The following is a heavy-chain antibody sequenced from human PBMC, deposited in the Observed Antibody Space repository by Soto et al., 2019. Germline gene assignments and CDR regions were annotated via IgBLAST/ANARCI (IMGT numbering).Heavy chain of an antibody. V-gene: IGHV1-69*13. CDR3: ARTRYRIAAAGPKRSFDY. CDR1: GGTFSSYA. D-gene: IGHD6-13*01. Sequence: ASVKVSCKASGGTFSSYAISWVRQAPGQGLEWMGGIIPIFGTANYAQKFQGRVTITADESTSTAYVELSSLRSEDTAVYYCARTRYRIAAAGPKRSFDYWGQGTLVTVSS. J-gene: IGHJ4*02. CDR2: IIPIFGTA.